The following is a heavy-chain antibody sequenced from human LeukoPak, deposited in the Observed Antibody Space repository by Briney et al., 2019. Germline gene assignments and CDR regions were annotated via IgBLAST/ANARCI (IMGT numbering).Heavy chain of an antibody. J-gene: IGHJ4*02. CDR3: AKQEVGRGYSSSWYQPTDY. Sequence: GGSLRLSCAASGFTFSDYYMSWIRQAPGKGLEWVSYISSSSSYTNYADSVKGRFTISRDNAKNSLYLQMNSLRAEDTAVYYCAKQEVGRGYSSSWYQPTDYWGQGTLVTVSS. D-gene: IGHD6-13*01. V-gene: IGHV3-11*06. CDR1: GFTFSDYY. CDR2: ISSSSSYT.